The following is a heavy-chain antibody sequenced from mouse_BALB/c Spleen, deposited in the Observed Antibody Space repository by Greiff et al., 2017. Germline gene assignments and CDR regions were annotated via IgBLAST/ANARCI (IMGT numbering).Heavy chain of an antibody. CDR2: INPSTGYT. D-gene: IGHD1-2*01. Sequence: QVQLQQSGAELAKPGASVKMSCKASGYTFTSYWMHWVKQRPGQGLEWIGYINPSTGYTEYNQKFKDKATLTADKSSSTAYMQLSSLTSEDSAVYYCASGAITTATFADWGQGTLVTVSA. CDR3: ASGAITTATFAD. V-gene: IGHV1-7*01. CDR1: GYTFTSYW. J-gene: IGHJ3*01.